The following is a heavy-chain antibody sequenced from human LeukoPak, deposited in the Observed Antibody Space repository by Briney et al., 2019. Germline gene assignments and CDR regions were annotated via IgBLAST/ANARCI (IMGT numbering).Heavy chain of an antibody. CDR2: IYHGGTT. CDR1: GYSISSGYY. Sequence: TSETLSLTCTVSGYSISSGYYWGWIRQPPGKGLEWIGSIYHGGTTYYNPSLKSRASMSVDTSKNQFSLKLSSVTAADTAVYYCASTPYYYDSSGYYGYWGQGTLVTVSS. J-gene: IGHJ4*02. CDR3: ASTPYYYDSSGYYGY. D-gene: IGHD3-22*01. V-gene: IGHV4-38-2*02.